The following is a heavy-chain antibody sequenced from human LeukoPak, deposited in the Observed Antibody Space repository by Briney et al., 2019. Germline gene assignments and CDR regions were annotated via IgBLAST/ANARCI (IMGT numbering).Heavy chain of an antibody. J-gene: IGHJ6*02. CDR3: ARGPPSITMVRGVNPYYYYYGMDV. D-gene: IGHD3-10*01. Sequence: GASVKVSCKASGFTFTSSAVQWVRQARGQRLEWIGWTVVGSGNTNYAQKFQEGVTITRDMSTSTAYMELSSLRSEDTAVYYCARGPPSITMVRGVNPYYYYYGMDVWGQGTTVTVSS. CDR2: TVVGSGNT. V-gene: IGHV1-58*01. CDR1: GFTFTSSA.